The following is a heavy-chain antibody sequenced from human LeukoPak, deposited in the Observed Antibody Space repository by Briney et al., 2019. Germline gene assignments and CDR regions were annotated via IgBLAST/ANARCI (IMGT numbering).Heavy chain of an antibody. Sequence: PGETLTLSCAASGVSISSNYMSWVRQPPGKGLEWVSVIYSGGSTNYAYSVKGRFTISRDNSKNTLYLQMNSLRAEDTGVYYCAKIAVAGQEYFQHWGTSTLVTVS. CDR3: AKIAVAGQEYFQH. J-gene: IGHJ1*01. CDR1: GVSISSNY. D-gene: IGHD6-19*01. V-gene: IGHV3-66*01. CDR2: IYSGGST.